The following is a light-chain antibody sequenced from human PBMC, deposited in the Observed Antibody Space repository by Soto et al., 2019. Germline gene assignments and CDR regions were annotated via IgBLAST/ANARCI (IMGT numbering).Light chain of an antibody. J-gene: IGKJ2*01. CDR3: QHYDNFPHT. Sequence: DIQMTQSPSTLSASVGDRVTITCRASQSISVWLAWYQQKAGKAPNLLIYHASNLVSGVPSRFSGSGFGTEFTLTISSLQPDDFATYYCQHYDNFPHTFGQGAKLEIK. V-gene: IGKV1-5*01. CDR1: QSISVW. CDR2: HAS.